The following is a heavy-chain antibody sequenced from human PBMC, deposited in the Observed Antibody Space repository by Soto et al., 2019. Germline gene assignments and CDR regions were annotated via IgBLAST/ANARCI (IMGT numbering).Heavy chain of an antibody. D-gene: IGHD3-22*01. CDR3: AKDISFDTSAYNY. CDR1: GFTFSTYG. Sequence: EVQLLESGGGLVQPGGSLRLSCTASGFTFSTYGMSWVRQAPGKGLEWVSSLSGDGTTTYYIDSVKGRLTLSKDNSRNTLSLLMSSLRTEDTAIYYCAKDISFDTSAYNYWGQGILVAVSS. J-gene: IGHJ4*02. V-gene: IGHV3-23*01. CDR2: LSGDGTTT.